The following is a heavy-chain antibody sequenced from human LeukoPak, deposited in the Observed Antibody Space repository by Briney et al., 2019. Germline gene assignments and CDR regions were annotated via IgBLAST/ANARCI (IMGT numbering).Heavy chain of an antibody. J-gene: IGHJ5*02. CDR3: ARDSGYYYGWFDP. CDR2: INSDGSST. V-gene: IGHV3-74*01. Sequence: PGGPLRLSCAASGFTFSSYWMHWVRQAPGKGLVWVSRINSDGSSTSYADSVKGRFTISRDNAKNTLYLQMNSLRAEDTAVYYCARDSGYYYGWFDPWGQGTLVTVSS. D-gene: IGHD3-22*01. CDR1: GFTFSSYW.